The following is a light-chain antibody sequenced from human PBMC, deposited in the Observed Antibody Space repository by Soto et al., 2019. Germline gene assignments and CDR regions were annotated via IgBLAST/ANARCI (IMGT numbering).Light chain of an antibody. J-gene: IGKJ1*01. CDR3: QQCYRTPPT. CDR2: AAS. CDR1: QIISSY. V-gene: IGKV1-39*01. Sequence: EMQMTQSPSTLSVSAGERATITCRASQIISSYLTWYQQKPGQAPKLLIYAASSLHSGIPSRFSGSGSGTDFTLTISSLQPEDSATYYCQQCYRTPPTFGQGTKVDI.